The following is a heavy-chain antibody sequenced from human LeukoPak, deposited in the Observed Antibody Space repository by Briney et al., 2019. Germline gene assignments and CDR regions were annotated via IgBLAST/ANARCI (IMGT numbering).Heavy chain of an antibody. D-gene: IGHD5-12*01. Sequence: GGSLRLSCAASGFTFSSYIMNWVRQAPGKGLEWVSSISSSSSYTYYADSVKGRFTISRDKAKNSLYLQMNSLRAEDTVIYYCAREGMVATFDYWGQGTLVTVSS. CDR2: ISSSSSYT. CDR1: GFTFSSYI. CDR3: AREGMVATFDY. J-gene: IGHJ4*02. V-gene: IGHV3-21*01.